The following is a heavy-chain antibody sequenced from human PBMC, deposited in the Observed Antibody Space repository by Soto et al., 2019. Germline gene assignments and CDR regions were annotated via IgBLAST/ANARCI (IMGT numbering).Heavy chain of an antibody. D-gene: IGHD5-18*01. V-gene: IGHV3-15*01. CDR1: GFTFGKAW. CDR2: IKSKTDGGTT. CDR3: ARGNDTAMAWYYFXY. J-gene: IGHJ4*02. Sequence: PGGSLGLSCAASGFTFGKAWMSWVRQAPGKGLEWVGRIKSKTDGGTTDYAAPVKGRFTISRDNSKNTLYLQMNSLRAEDTAVNYCARGNDTAMAWYYFXYWGQGTLVXVSS.